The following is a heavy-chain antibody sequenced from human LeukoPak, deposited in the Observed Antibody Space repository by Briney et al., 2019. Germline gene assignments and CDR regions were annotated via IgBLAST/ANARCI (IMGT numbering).Heavy chain of an antibody. D-gene: IGHD2-8*01. V-gene: IGHV3-33*06. Sequence: GRSLRLSCAASGFTFSSYGMHWVRQAPGKGLEWVAVIWYDGSNEYYADSVKGRFTISRDNSKNTLYLQMNSLRAEDTAVYYCAKDIVLMVYAIFYYYYMDVWGKGTTVTVSS. CDR2: IWYDGSNE. CDR3: AKDIVLMVYAIFYYYYMDV. J-gene: IGHJ6*03. CDR1: GFTFSSYG.